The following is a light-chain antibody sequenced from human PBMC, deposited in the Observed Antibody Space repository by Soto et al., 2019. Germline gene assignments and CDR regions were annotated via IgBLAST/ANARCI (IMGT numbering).Light chain of an antibody. CDR2: KAS. Sequence: DIQMTQSPSTLSASVGDRVTITCRASQSISPWLAWYQQKPGKAPKLLISKASSLEGGVPSRFSGSGSGAEFTLTISCLQPDDFATYYCQQNYSYSLTFGGGTKVEIK. V-gene: IGKV1-5*03. J-gene: IGKJ4*01. CDR1: QSISPW. CDR3: QQNYSYSLT.